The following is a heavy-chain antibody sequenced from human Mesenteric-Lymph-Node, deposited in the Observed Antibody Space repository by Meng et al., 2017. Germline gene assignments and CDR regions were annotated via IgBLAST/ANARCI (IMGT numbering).Heavy chain of an antibody. J-gene: IGHJ3*02. V-gene: IGHV3-15*01. CDR3: TTDRSGSGYYYGAFDI. CDR2: IKSKTDGGTT. Sequence: GGSMRLSCAASGFTFSNYAMSWVRQAPGKGLEWVGRIKSKTDGGTTDYAAHVKGRFTISRDDSKNTLYLQMNSLETEDTAVYYCTTDRSGSGYYYGAFDIWGQGTMVTVSS. CDR1: GFTFSNYA. D-gene: IGHD3-22*01.